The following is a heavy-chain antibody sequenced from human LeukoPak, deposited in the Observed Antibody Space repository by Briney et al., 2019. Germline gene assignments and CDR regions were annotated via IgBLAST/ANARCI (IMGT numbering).Heavy chain of an antibody. Sequence: PGGSLRLSCAASGFTISFYWMSWVRQAPGKGLEWVANINQVASEKNYVDSAKGRFTISRDNAKNSLYLQMNSVRAEDTAMYYCVRDGGYYGPDSWGQGALVSVSS. CDR3: VRDGGYYGPDS. J-gene: IGHJ4*02. D-gene: IGHD3-10*01. CDR1: GFTISFYW. CDR2: INQVASEK. V-gene: IGHV3-7*04.